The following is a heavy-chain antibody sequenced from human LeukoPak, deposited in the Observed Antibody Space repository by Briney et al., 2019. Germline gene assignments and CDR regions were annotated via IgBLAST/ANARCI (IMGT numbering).Heavy chain of an antibody. V-gene: IGHV3-74*03. CDR3: ARRVDATRWFDP. CDR1: GFTFSNYF. D-gene: IGHD2-15*01. J-gene: IGHJ5*02. Sequence: GGSLTLSCAASGFTFSNYFMHWVRQAPGRGLVWVSRINPDGTNTMYAGSVKERFTISRDNAKNILYLQMNSLRDDDTAVYYCARRVDATRWFDPWGQGTLVTVSS. CDR2: INPDGTNT.